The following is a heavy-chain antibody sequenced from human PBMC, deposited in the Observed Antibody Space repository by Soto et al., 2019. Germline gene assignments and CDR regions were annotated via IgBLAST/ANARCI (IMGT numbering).Heavy chain of an antibody. Sequence: QGQLVQSGAEVKKPGASVKVSCKASGYTFTRYGISWVRQAPGQGLEWMGWISGYNGDTNYAQQFQGRVTMTVDTSTTTAFMELTSLTSADRAVYYCAKNGQPPYYFYGMDVWGQGTTVTVS. CDR3: AKNGQPPYYFYGMDV. CDR2: ISGYNGDT. J-gene: IGHJ6*02. CDR1: GYTFTRYG. V-gene: IGHV1-18*01. D-gene: IGHD2-8*01.